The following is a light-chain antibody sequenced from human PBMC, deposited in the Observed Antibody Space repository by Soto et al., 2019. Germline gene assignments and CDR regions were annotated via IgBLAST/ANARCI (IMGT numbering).Light chain of an antibody. CDR2: WAS. Sequence: DIVMTQSPDSLAVSLGERATINCKSNRTLFYPSNNKTYLAWYQQKAGQPPKLLIYWASMRESGVPDRFSGSGSGTDFTLTISSLQAEDGAFFYCQQYYNTPYTFGQGTKLEIK. J-gene: IGKJ2*01. CDR3: QQYYNTPYT. V-gene: IGKV4-1*01. CDR1: RTLFYPSNNKTY.